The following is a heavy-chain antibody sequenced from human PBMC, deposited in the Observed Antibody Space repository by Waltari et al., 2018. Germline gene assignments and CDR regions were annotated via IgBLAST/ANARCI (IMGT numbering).Heavy chain of an antibody. J-gene: IGHJ4*02. V-gene: IGHV1-69*01. CDR3: ARDRDQYYYGSEKGY. D-gene: IGHD3-10*01. CDR1: GGTFSSYA. CDR2: IIPSVGTA. Sequence: QVQLVQSGAEVKKPGSSVKVSCKASGGTFSSYAISWVRQAPGQGLEWMGGIIPSVGTANYAQKFQGRVTITADEATSTAYMELSSLRSEDTAVYYCARDRDQYYYGSEKGYWGQGTLVTVSS.